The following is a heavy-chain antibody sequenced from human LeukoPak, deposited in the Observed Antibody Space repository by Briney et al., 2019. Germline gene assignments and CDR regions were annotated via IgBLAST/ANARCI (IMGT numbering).Heavy chain of an antibody. J-gene: IGHJ3*02. Sequence: GRSLRLSCAASGFTFSSYAMHWVRQAPGKGLEWVSVIYSGGSTYYADSVKGRFTISRDNSKNTLYLQMNSLRAEDTAVYYCARESDIWGQGTMVTVSS. CDR1: GFTFSSYA. CDR3: ARESDI. V-gene: IGHV3-53*01. CDR2: IYSGGST.